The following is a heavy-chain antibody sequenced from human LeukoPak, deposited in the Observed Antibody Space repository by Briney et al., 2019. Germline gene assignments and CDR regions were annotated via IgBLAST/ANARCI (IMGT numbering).Heavy chain of an antibody. CDR3: ARGRYYGSGSYYLTDLYGGNKVFNY. J-gene: IGHJ4*02. CDR1: GFTFSSYW. V-gene: IGHV3-7*01. D-gene: IGHD3-10*01. CDR2: IKQDGSEK. Sequence: GGSLRLSCAASGFTFSSYWMSWVRQAPGKGLEWVANIKQDGSEKYYVDSVKGRFTISRDNAKNSLYLQMNSLRAKDTAVYYCARGRYYGSGSYYLTDLYGGNKVFNYWGQGTLVTVSS.